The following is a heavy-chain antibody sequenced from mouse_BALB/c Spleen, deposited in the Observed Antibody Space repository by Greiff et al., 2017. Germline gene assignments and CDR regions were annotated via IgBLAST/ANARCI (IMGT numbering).Heavy chain of an antibody. V-gene: IGHV2-5-1*01. D-gene: IGHD2-2*01. Sequence: VQRVESGPSLVQPSQSLSITCTVSGFSLTSYGVHWVRQSPGKGLEWLGVIWRGGSTDYNAAFMSRLSTTKDNSKSQVFFKMNSLQADDTAIYYCAKNWLRGYAMDYWGQGTSVTVSS. J-gene: IGHJ4*01. CDR3: AKNWLRGYAMDY. CDR1: GFSLTSYG. CDR2: IWRGGST.